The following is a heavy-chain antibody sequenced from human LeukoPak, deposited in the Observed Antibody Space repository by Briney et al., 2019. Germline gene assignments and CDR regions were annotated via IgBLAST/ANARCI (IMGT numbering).Heavy chain of an antibody. CDR2: IYYGGNT. CDR3: ARLRDSSGYYSRV. Sequence: SETLSLTCTVSGGSISSSGYYWGWIRQPPGKGLEWIVNIYYGGNTYYNPSLKGRLTISVDTSKNQFSLKLTSVTAADTAVYYCARLRDSSGYYSRVWGQGTLVTVSS. J-gene: IGHJ4*02. D-gene: IGHD3-22*01. CDR1: GGSISSSGYY. V-gene: IGHV4-39*01.